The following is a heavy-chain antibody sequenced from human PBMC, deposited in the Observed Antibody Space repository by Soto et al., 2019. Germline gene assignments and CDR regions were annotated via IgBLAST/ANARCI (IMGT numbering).Heavy chain of an antibody. CDR3: VRSKGGYSYGTPFDY. Sequence: SLRLSSKASGFTFDDYAMHSVRQVLGKGLEWVSSISWNSGNIGYADSVKCRFTTSRDNAKNSLYLQMNSLRPEDTALYYCVRSKGGYSYGTPFDYWGQGT. J-gene: IGHJ4*02. CDR2: ISWNSGNI. D-gene: IGHD5-18*01. V-gene: IGHV3-9*01. CDR1: GFTFDDYA.